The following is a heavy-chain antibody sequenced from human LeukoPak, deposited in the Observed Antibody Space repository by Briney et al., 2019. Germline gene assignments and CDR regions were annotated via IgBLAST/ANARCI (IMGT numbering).Heavy chain of an antibody. CDR3: ARGPPVTSDAFDM. V-gene: IGHV3-7*01. J-gene: IGHJ3*02. CDR2: IKQDGSEK. CDR1: GFTFSSYL. Sequence: GGSLRLSCAASGFTFSSYLMSWVRQAPGKGREWVANIKQDGSEKYYVDSVKGRFTISRDNAKNSLYLQMNSLRAEITAVYYCARGPPVTSDAFDMWGQRTMVTVSS. D-gene: IGHD4-17*01.